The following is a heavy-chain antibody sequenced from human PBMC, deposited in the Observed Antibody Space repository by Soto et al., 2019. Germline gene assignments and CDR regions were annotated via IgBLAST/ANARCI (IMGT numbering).Heavy chain of an antibody. Sequence: EVQLVESGGGLVQPGGSLRLSCAASGVTFSSYSMNWVRQAPGKGLEWVSYISSSSSNIYYADSVKGRFTISRDNAKNSLYLQMNSLRDEDTAVYYCASTTYDYVWGSYPYYWGQGTLVTVSS. D-gene: IGHD3-16*02. V-gene: IGHV3-48*02. CDR3: ASTTYDYVWGSYPYY. J-gene: IGHJ4*02. CDR2: ISSSSSNI. CDR1: GVTFSSYS.